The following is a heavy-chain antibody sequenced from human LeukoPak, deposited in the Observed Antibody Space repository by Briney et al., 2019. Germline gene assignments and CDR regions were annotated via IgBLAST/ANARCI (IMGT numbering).Heavy chain of an antibody. V-gene: IGHV1-18*01. CDR2: VSGNNGNT. D-gene: IGHD5-12*01. CDR1: GYTFTSHN. CDR3: ARVRSARGYEGGFDY. Sequence: ASVKVSCKTSGYTFTSHNFNWVRQAPGQGLEWMGWVSGNNGNTNYAQKHQGRVTMTTDTSTNTAYMELRSLRSEDTAVYYCARVRSARGYEGGFDYWGQGTLVTVSS. J-gene: IGHJ4*02.